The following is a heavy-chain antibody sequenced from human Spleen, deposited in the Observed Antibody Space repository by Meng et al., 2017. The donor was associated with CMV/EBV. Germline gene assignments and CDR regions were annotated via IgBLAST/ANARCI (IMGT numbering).Heavy chain of an antibody. CDR2: ISGSGSST. J-gene: IGHJ6*02. CDR3: AKARTGTLSGMDV. Sequence: LGWVSTISGSGSSTYYADSVKGRFTISRDNSKNTLYLQMNSLRAEDTAVYYCAKARTGTLSGMDVWGQGTTVTVSS. V-gene: IGHV3-23*01. D-gene: IGHD1-7*01.